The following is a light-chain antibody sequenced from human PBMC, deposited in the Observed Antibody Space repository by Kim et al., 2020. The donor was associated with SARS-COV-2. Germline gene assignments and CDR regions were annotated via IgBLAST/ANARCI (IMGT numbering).Light chain of an antibody. J-gene: IGLJ1*01. V-gene: IGLV2-18*02. CDR3: NSHTSSTAFV. CDR2: EVR. Sequence: QSATISCTGTRSDVGSYDRVSWYQLAPGTAPKLLIYEVRKRPSGVPDRFSGSKSGNTASLTISGLQAEDEAEYYCNSHTSSTAFVFGPGTKVTVL. CDR1: RSDVGSYDR.